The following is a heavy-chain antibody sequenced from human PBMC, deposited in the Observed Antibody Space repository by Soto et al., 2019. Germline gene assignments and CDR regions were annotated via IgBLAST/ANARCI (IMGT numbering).Heavy chain of an antibody. Sequence: QVQLVESGGGVVQPGRSLRLSCAASGFTFSSYGMHWVRQAPGKGLEWVAVIWYDGSNKYYADSVKGRFTIARDNSKNTLYLQMNSLRAEDTAVYYCARTNSSCFYLDYWGQGTLVTVSS. D-gene: IGHD6-19*01. CDR2: IWYDGSNK. V-gene: IGHV3-33*01. CDR1: GFTFSSYG. J-gene: IGHJ4*02. CDR3: ARTNSSCFYLDY.